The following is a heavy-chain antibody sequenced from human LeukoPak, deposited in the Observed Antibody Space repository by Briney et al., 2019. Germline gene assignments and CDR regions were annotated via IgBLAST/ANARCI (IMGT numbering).Heavy chain of an antibody. Sequence: GGSLRLSCVASGFTFRSYSMNWVRQAPGKGLEWVSYISSTSGTIYYADSMKGRFTISRDNAKNSLYLQMNGLRAEDTAVYYCARELVVPAAISSYDAFDIWGQRTMVTFSS. CDR2: ISSTSGTI. V-gene: IGHV3-48*04. J-gene: IGHJ3*02. CDR1: GFTFRSYS. D-gene: IGHD2-2*01. CDR3: ARELVVPAAISSYDAFDI.